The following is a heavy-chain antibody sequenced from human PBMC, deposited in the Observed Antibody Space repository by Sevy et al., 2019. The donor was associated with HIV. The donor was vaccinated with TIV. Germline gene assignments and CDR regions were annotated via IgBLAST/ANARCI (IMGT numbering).Heavy chain of an antibody. CDR3: ARHCSGTSCSHTFDI. CDR1: GGSFSGYY. D-gene: IGHD2-2*01. V-gene: IGHV4-34*01. CDR2: INHSGST. J-gene: IGHJ3*02. Sequence: SETLSLTCAVYGGSFSGYYWSWIRQPPGKGLEWIGEINHSGSTNYNPSLKSRVTISVDTSENQFSLKLSAVTAADTAVYYCARHCSGTSCSHTFDIWGQGTMVIVSS.